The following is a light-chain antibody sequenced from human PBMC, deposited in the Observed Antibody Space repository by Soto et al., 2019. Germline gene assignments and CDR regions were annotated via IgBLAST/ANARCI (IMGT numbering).Light chain of an antibody. J-gene: IGKJ2*01. CDR2: DVF. V-gene: IGKV1-5*01. CDR1: QSISSW. CDR3: QQYNSYPYT. Sequence: DIQMTQSPPTLSAFVGDRVTITCRASQSISSWLAWYQQKPGKAPKLLLYDVFTLEGGVPSRFSGSRSGTEFTLTISSLQPDDFAIYYCQQYNSYPYTFGQGTKLEIK.